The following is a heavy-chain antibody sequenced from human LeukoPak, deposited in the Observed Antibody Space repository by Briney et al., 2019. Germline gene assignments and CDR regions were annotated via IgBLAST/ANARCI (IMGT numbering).Heavy chain of an antibody. Sequence: SETLSLTCSVSGSSISSGHYWGWIRQPPGKGLEGIASIYHSGGRFETGSTHYSPSLRRRVTISVDTSKNQFSLKLSSVTAADTAVYYCARRSRWFGELNRFDPWGQGPLVTVSS. CDR1: GSSISSGHY. CDR3: ARRSRWFGELNRFDP. V-gene: IGHV4-38-2*02. J-gene: IGHJ5*02. D-gene: IGHD3-10*01. CDR2: IYHSGGRFETGST.